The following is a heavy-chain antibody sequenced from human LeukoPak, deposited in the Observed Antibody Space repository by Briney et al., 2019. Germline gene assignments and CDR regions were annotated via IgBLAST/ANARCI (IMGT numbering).Heavy chain of an antibody. J-gene: IGHJ3*02. CDR2: INPNSGGT. D-gene: IGHD5-12*01. CDR1: GYTLIGYY. CDR3: ARGSGYGFRVFDI. V-gene: IGHV1-2*02. Sequence: ASVKVSCKASGYTLIGYYLHWLRHAPGQGPEWMGWINPNSGGTNYSEKFQGRVTMTRDTPISTAYMELSRLRSDDTAAYYCARGSGYGFRVFDIWGQGTMVTVSS.